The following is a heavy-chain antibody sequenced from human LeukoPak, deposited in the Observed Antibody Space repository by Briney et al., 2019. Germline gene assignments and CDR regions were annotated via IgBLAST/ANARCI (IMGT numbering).Heavy chain of an antibody. CDR2: IYSGGST. V-gene: IGHV3-66*02. Sequence: GGSLRLSCAASGFTVSSNYMSWVRQAPGKGLEWVSVIYSGGSTYYADSVKGRFTISRDNSKNTLYLQMNSLRAEDTAVYYCASYIVVVPAATGWFDPWGQGTLVTLSS. J-gene: IGHJ5*02. CDR1: GFTVSSNY. D-gene: IGHD2-2*01. CDR3: ASYIVVVPAATGWFDP.